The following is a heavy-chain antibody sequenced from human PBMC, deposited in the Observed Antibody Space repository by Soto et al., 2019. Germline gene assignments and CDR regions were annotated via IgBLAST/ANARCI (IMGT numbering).Heavy chain of an antibody. CDR1: GITFSTYR. V-gene: IGHV3-74*01. J-gene: IGHJ4*02. CDR2: IKSDGTVT. Sequence: GGSLRLSCVVSGITFSTYRMHWVRQAPGKRLVWVSHIKSDGTVTHYTDSVRGRFIISRDNAKNTLFLQMNSLRAEDTAVYYCARENYNFWSGYYLDYWGQGTLVTVSS. CDR3: ARENYNFWSGYYLDY. D-gene: IGHD3-3*01.